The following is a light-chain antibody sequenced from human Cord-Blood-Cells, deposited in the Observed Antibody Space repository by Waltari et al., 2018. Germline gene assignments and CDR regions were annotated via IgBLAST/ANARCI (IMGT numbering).Light chain of an antibody. J-gene: IGLJ3*02. V-gene: IGLV2-18*02. CDR3: SSYTSSSTWV. CDR1: SSDVGSYNR. Sequence: QSALTQPPSVSGSPGQSVTISCTGTSSDVGSYNRVSWYQQPPGTAPKLMIYEVSHRPSGVPDRFSGSKSGNPASLTISGLQAEDEADYYCSSYTSSSTWVFGGGTKLTVL. CDR2: EVS.